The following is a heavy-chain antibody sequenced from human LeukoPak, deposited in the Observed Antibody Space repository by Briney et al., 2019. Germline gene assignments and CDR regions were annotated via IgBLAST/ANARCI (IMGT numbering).Heavy chain of an antibody. CDR3: ARISGSSRGFDP. CDR2: IISIFGTA. D-gene: IGHD3-10*01. V-gene: IGHV1-69*01. Sequence: EASVNVSCKASGGTFNSYAISWVRQASGQGLEWMGGIISIFGTANYAQKFQGRVTITADESTSTAYMELSSLRSEDTAVYYCARISGSSRGFDPWGQGTLVTVSS. J-gene: IGHJ5*02. CDR1: GGTFNSYA.